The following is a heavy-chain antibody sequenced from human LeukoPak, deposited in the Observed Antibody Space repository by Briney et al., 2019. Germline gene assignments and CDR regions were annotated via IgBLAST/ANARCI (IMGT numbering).Heavy chain of an antibody. CDR2: ISSSSYI. D-gene: IGHD4-23*01. J-gene: IGHJ5*02. CDR1: GFTFSSYS. V-gene: IGHV3-21*01. Sequence: GGSLRLSCAASGFTFSSYSMNWVRQAPGKGLEWVSSISSSSYIYYADSVKGRFTISRDNAKNSVYLQMNSLRVDDTAVYYCARALGGTVGSWGQGILVTVSS. CDR3: ARALGGTVGS.